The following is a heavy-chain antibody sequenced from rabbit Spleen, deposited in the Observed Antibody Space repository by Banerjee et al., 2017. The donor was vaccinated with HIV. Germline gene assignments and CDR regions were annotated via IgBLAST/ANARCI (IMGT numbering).Heavy chain of an antibody. CDR3: VRDQAGDADYGPYYLNL. V-gene: IGHV1S47*01. CDR2: IDPVFGIA. J-gene: IGHJ4*01. D-gene: IGHD2-1*01. CDR1: GFSFGDRDV. Sequence: QEQLVESGGGLVQPTGSLTLTCKASGFSFGDRDVMCWVRQAPGKGLEWIGSIDPVFGIANYASWVNGRFTISRDNAQNTVDLQINSLTAADTATYFCVRDQAGDADYGPYYLNLWGPGTLVTVS.